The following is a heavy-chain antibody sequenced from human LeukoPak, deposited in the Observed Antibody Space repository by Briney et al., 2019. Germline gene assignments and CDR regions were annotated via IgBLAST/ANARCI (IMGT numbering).Heavy chain of an antibody. Sequence: GTSLRLSCTTSGLTFTSHGFHWLRQVVGKRLEWVAFVRNDASDTYHANSVKGRFSVSRDDSKNTLYLQMNSLRPEDTAIYYRARDRGKDYFDSWGQGTQVTVSS. CDR1: GLTFTSHG. CDR3: ARDRGKDYFDS. J-gene: IGHJ4*02. CDR2: VRNDASDT. D-gene: IGHD4-23*01. V-gene: IGHV3-33*01.